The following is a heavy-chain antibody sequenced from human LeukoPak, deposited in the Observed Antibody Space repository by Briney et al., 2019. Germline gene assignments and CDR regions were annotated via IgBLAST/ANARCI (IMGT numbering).Heavy chain of an antibody. D-gene: IGHD2-15*01. CDR1: GGTFSSYA. Sequence: ASVKVSCKASGGTFSSYAISWVRQAPGQGLEWMGGIIPIFGTANYAQKFQGRVTITADKSTSTAYMELSSLRSEDTAVYYCARGYCSGGSCYSRTYYYYYYYMDVWGKGTTVTVSS. CDR2: IIPIFGTA. J-gene: IGHJ6*03. V-gene: IGHV1-69*06. CDR3: ARGYCSGGSCYSRTYYYYYYYMDV.